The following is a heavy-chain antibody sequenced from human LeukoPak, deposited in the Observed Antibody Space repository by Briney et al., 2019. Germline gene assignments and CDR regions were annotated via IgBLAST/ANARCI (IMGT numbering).Heavy chain of an antibody. Sequence: PGGSLRLSCASSGFTFSSYAMSWVRQAPGKGLEWVSAITASGGSAYYADSVKGRFTISRDNSKNTLYLQMNSLRAEDTAVYYCAKDLSAFDHWGQGTLVTVSS. CDR2: ITASGGSA. V-gene: IGHV3-23*01. CDR3: AKDLSAFDH. J-gene: IGHJ4*02. CDR1: GFTFSSYA.